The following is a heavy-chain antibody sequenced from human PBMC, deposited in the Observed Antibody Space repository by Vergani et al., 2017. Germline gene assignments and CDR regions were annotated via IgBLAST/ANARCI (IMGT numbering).Heavy chain of an antibody. CDR1: GFTFSNYG. V-gene: IGHV3-30*18. J-gene: IGHJ4*02. CDR3: AKIGSRWYEGEFDY. CDR2: ISSGGTNK. D-gene: IGHD6-13*01. Sequence: QVQVVESGGGVVQPGRSLRLSCAASGFTFSNYGMHWVRQAPGKGLEWVAVISSGGTNKYYADSVRGRFTISRDNSRNTLYLQMNSLRPEDTAVYYCAKIGSRWYEGEFDYWGQGILVTVSS.